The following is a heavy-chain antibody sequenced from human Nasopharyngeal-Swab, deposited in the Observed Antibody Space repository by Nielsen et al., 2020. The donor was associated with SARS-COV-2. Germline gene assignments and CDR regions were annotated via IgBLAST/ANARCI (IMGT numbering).Heavy chain of an antibody. CDR2: ISGSGGST. V-gene: IGHV3-23*01. CDR3: AKGAYSYGNYYYYCGMDV. Sequence: WIRQPPGKGLEWVSAISGSGGSTYYADSVKSRFTISRDNSKNTLYLQMNSLRAEDTAVYYCAKGAYSYGNYYYYCGMDVWGQGTTVTVSS. D-gene: IGHD5-18*01. J-gene: IGHJ6*02.